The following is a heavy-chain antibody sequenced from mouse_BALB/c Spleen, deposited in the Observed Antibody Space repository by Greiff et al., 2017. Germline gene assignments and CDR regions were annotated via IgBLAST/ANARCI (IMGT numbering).Heavy chain of an antibody. V-gene: IGHV5-9-4*01. Sequence: EVKLVESGGGLVKPGGSLKLSCAASGFTFSSYAMSWVRQSPEKRLEWVAEISSGGSYTYYPDTVTGRFTISRDNAKNTLYLEMSSLRSEDTAMYYCARGGRATALDFWGQGTTLTVSS. J-gene: IGHJ2*01. CDR3: ARGGRATALDF. CDR1: GFTFSSYA. CDR2: ISSGGSYT. D-gene: IGHD1-2*01.